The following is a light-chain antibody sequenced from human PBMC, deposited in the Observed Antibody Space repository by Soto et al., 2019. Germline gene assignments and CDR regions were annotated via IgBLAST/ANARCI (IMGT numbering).Light chain of an antibody. Sequence: QSVLTQPSSVSVGPGQMVTISCTASSSNVGAGYDVDVYQQLPGTAPKLLLYVNSNRPSGVPDRFSGSKSGTSASLAIPGLEAEDEADYYCHSYDSSLIGYFIGTGTKLNVL. V-gene: IGLV1-40*01. CDR2: VNS. CDR1: SSNVGAGYD. J-gene: IGLJ1*01. CDR3: HSYDSSLIGYF.